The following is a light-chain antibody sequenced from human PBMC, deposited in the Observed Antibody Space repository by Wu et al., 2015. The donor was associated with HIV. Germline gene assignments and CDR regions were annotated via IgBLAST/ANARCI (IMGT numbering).Light chain of an antibody. J-gene: IGKJ3*01. CDR2: GAS. V-gene: IGKV3-20*01. Sequence: EIVLTQSPGTLSLSPGEGATLSCRASQSVRSSFLAWYQQKPGQAPRLLIYGASNRATGIPDRFSGSGSGTDFTLTISRLRPEDFAVYYCQQYGNSPLTFGPGTKVDIK. CDR1: QSVRSSF. CDR3: QQYGNSPLT.